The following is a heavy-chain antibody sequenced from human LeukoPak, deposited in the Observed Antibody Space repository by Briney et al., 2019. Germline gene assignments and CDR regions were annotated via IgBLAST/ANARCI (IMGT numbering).Heavy chain of an antibody. Sequence: GGSLRLSCAASGFTFSSYGVHWVRQAPGKGLEWVAFIRYDGSNKYYADSVKGRFTISRDNSKNTLYLQMNSLRAEDTAVYYCARGKTPAVTTPFDYWGQGTLVTVSS. CDR3: ARGKTPAVTTPFDY. J-gene: IGHJ4*02. CDR1: GFTFSSYG. V-gene: IGHV3-30*02. CDR2: IRYDGSNK. D-gene: IGHD4-17*01.